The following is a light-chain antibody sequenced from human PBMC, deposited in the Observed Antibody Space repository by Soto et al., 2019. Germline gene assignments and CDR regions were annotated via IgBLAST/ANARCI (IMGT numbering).Light chain of an antibody. CDR2: DIS. CDR1: SSDVGGYNY. Sequence: QSVLTQPASVSGSPAQSITISCTRTSSDVGGYNYVSWYQHHPGKAPKLMIFDISNRPSGVSNRFSGSKSGNTASLTISGLQPEDEADYYCSSYTTSNTRQIVFGTGTKVTVL. V-gene: IGLV2-14*03. J-gene: IGLJ1*01. CDR3: SSYTTSNTRQIV.